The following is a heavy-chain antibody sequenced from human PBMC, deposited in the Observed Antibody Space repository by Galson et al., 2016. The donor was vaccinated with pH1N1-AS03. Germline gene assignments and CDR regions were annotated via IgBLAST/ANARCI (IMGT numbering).Heavy chain of an antibody. V-gene: IGHV3-9*01. CDR2: ISWNSNKI. CDR3: IKGGAASDDFFDI. Sequence: SLRLSCAVSGFRFDDYAMHWVRQAPGKGLEWVSSISWNSNKIDYADSVKGRFTISRDSAKNSLNLQMNSLRAEDTALYYCIKGGAASDDFFDIWGQGTMVTVSS. CDR1: GFRFDDYA. J-gene: IGHJ3*02. D-gene: IGHD3/OR15-3a*01.